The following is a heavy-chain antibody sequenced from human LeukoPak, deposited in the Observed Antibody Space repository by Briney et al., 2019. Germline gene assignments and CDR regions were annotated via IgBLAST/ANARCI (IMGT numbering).Heavy chain of an antibody. D-gene: IGHD6-19*01. Sequence: SETLSLTCTVSGGSISSYYWSWIRQPPGKGLEWIGYIYYSGSTNYNPSLKSRVTISVDTSKNQFSLKLSSVTAADTAVYYCARRIAVADAFDIWGQGTMVTVS. CDR3: ARRIAVADAFDI. CDR2: IYYSGST. CDR1: GGSISSYY. J-gene: IGHJ3*02. V-gene: IGHV4-59*08.